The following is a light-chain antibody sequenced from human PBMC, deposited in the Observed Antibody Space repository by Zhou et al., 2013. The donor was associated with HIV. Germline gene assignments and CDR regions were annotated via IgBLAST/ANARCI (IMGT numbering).Light chain of an antibody. V-gene: IGKV1-12*01. CDR1: QDISNY. CDR3: QQANSFPQT. J-gene: IGKJ2*01. CDR2: AAS. Sequence: DIQMTQSPSTLSASIGDRVTITCQASQDISNYLNWYQQKPGKAPKLLIYAASTLKSGVPSRFSGSGSGTEFTLTISSLQPEDFATYYCQQANSFPQTFGQGTKLEIK.